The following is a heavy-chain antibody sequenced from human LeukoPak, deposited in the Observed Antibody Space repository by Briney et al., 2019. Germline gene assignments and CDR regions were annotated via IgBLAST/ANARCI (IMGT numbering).Heavy chain of an antibody. J-gene: IGHJ6*02. CDR3: AKGGSYSSPYYYYGMDV. V-gene: IGHV3-23*01. CDR2: ISGSGGST. D-gene: IGHD1-26*01. Sequence: GGSLRLSCAASGFTFSSYAMSWVRQAPGKGLEWVSAISGSGGSTYYADSAKGRFTISRDNSKNTLYLQMNSLRAEDTAVYYCAKGGSYSSPYYYYGMDVWGQGTTVTVS. CDR1: GFTFSSYA.